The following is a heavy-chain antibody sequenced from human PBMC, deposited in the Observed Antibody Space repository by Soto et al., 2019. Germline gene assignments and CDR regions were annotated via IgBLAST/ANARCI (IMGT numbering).Heavy chain of an antibody. Sequence: QVQLVESGGGLVKPGGSLRLSCAASGIVFSDYMSWVRQAPGKGLEWLSYISGSGRTIYSADSVKGRFTISRDNATHSLYLQMNNVRTEDTAVYYCARLPFPWGWFDPWGQGTLVTVSS. V-gene: IGHV3-11*01. CDR3: ARLPFPWGWFDP. CDR2: ISGSGRTI. CDR1: GIVFSDY. D-gene: IGHD3-16*01. J-gene: IGHJ5*02.